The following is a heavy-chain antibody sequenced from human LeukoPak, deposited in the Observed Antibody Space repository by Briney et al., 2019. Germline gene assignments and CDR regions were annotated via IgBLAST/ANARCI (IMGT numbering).Heavy chain of an antibody. CDR3: ARGRETHWGYYYYYYMDV. D-gene: IGHD7-27*01. J-gene: IGHJ6*03. Sequence: GGSLRLSCAASGFTLSNYWMHWVRQAPGKGLVWVSNINSAGSTTNYADSVKGRFTISRDNAKNTLYLQMNSLRVEDTAVYYCARGRETHWGYYYYYYMDVWGKGTTVTVSS. V-gene: IGHV3-74*01. CDR1: GFTLSNYW. CDR2: INSAGSTT.